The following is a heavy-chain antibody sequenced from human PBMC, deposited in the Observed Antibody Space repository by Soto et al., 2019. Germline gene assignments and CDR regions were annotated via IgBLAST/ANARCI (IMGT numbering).Heavy chain of an antibody. CDR1: RFTVSSNY. D-gene: IGHD3-10*01. CDR3: AKYGSGSYWYGMDV. CDR2: IYAGGST. Sequence: EVQLVESGGGLVQPGGSLRLSCAASRFTVSSNYMSWVRQAPGKGLEWVSVIYAGGSTYYAHSVKGRFTISRDNSKNTLYLQMNSLRAEDTAMYYCAKYGSGSYWYGMDVWGQGTTVTVSS. V-gene: IGHV3-66*01. J-gene: IGHJ6*02.